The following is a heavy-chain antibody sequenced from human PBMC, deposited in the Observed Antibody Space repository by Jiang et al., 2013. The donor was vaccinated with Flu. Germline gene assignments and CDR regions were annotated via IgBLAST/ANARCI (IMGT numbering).Heavy chain of an antibody. CDR1: GFTFSSFA. CDR3: AKLMKTRKANSGGDCYWELLDS. CDR2: ISGSGTIT. J-gene: IGHJ4*02. D-gene: IGHD2-21*02. V-gene: IGHV3-23*01. Sequence: VQLLESGGALVQPGGSLRLSCAASGFTFSSFAMTWVRQRPGKGLEWVSGISGSGTITHYADSVKGRFTVSRDNSKNTLSLEMDSLRADDTAIYYCAKLMKTRKANSGGDCYWELLDSWGQGSWSPFSS.